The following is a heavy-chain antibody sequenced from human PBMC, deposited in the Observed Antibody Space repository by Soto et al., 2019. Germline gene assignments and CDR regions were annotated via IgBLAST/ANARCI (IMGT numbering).Heavy chain of an antibody. CDR3: ARVERGTATTGVDAFDI. J-gene: IGHJ3*02. V-gene: IGHV4-34*01. CDR1: GGSVNSGNYY. CDR2: MSHSGGT. Sequence: QVQLQQWGAGLLKPSETLSLTCAVFGGSVNSGNYYWSWIRQPPGKGLEWIGEMSHSGGTHFNPSLKSRVTISVDTSKNQFSLQMSSVTAADTALYYCARVERGTATTGVDAFDIWGPGTMVTVSS. D-gene: IGHD1-1*01.